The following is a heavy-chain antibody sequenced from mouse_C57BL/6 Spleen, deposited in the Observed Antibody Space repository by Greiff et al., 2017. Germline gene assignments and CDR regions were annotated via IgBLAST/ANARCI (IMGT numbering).Heavy chain of an antibody. V-gene: IGHV1-9*01. D-gene: IGHD2-4*01. Sequence: QVTLKESGAELMKPGASVKLSCKATGYTFSGYWIEWVKQRPGHGLEWIGEILPGSGSTNYNEKFKGKATFTADTSSHITYMQLSSLTTEDSALYYCARCRYDYYWYIDVWGTGTTVTVSS. J-gene: IGHJ1*03. CDR3: ARCRYDYYWYIDV. CDR1: GYTFSGYW. CDR2: ILPGSGST.